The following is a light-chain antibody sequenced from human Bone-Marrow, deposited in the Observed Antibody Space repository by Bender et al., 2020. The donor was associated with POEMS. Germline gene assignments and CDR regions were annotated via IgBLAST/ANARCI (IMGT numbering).Light chain of an antibody. CDR2: DDR. Sequence: SYVLTQPPSVSVAPGQTATITCGGNNIGSKSVHWYQQKPGQAPVLVVHDDRDRPSGIPERFSGSTSGNTATLTITRVEAGDEADYYCQVWDSSSDHVVFGGGAKLTVL. J-gene: IGLJ3*02. CDR1: NIGSKS. CDR3: QVWDSSSDHVV. V-gene: IGLV3-21*02.